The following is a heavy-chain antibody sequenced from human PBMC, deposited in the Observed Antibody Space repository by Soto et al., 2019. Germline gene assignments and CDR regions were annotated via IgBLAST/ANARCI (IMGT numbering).Heavy chain of an antibody. Sequence: QVQLQESGPGLVKPSQTLSLTCTVSGGSISTGGYYWSWIRQHPGKGLECIGYIYYSGSTYYNPSLKSRVTISVDTSKNQFSLKLSSVTAADTAVYYCAREYSEYSSGWIDYWGQGTLVTVSS. CDR2: IYYSGST. J-gene: IGHJ4*02. D-gene: IGHD6-19*01. V-gene: IGHV4-31*03. CDR3: AREYSEYSSGWIDY. CDR1: GGSISTGGYY.